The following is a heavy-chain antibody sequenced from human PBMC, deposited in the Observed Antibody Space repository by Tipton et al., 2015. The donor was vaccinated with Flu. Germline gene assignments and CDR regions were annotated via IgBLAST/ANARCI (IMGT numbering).Heavy chain of an antibody. CDR1: GGSISSYY. J-gene: IGHJ4*02. Sequence: TLSLTCTVSGGSISSYYWSWIRQPPGKGLEWIGYIYYSGSTSYNPSLKGRVTISVDTSKNQFSLKLSSVTAADTAVYYCARDLGSSGSFDYWGQGTLVTVSS. CDR3: ARDLGSSGSFDY. CDR2: IYYSGST. D-gene: IGHD6-13*01. V-gene: IGHV4-59*01.